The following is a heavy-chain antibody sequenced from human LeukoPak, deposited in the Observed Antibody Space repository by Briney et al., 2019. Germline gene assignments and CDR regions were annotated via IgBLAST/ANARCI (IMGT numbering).Heavy chain of an antibody. CDR2: IRYDGFNK. J-gene: IGHJ3*02. CDR3: AKKTIVGATVDAFDI. Sequence: GGSLRLSCAASGFTSSNYGMHWVRQAPGKGLEWVAFIRYDGFNKYYADSLKGRFTISRDNSKNTLYLQMNSLRAEDTAVYYCAKKTIVGATVDAFDIWGQGTMVIVSS. V-gene: IGHV3-30*02. D-gene: IGHD1-26*01. CDR1: GFTSSNYG.